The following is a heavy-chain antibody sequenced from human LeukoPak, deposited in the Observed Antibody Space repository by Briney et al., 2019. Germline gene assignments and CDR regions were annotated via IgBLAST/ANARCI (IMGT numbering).Heavy chain of an antibody. Sequence: GRSLRLSCAASGFTFSNYGFHWVRQAPGKGLEWVALIRDDGITTYYADSVKGRFTISRDNAKNSLYLQMNSLRAEDTAVYYCARDLYYDSSGNFDYWGQGTLVTVSS. CDR1: GFTFSNYG. J-gene: IGHJ4*02. CDR2: IRDDGITT. V-gene: IGHV3-33*01. CDR3: ARDLYYDSSGNFDY. D-gene: IGHD3-22*01.